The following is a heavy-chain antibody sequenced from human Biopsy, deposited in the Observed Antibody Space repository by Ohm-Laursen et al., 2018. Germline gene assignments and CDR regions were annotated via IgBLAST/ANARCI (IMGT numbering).Heavy chain of an antibody. V-gene: IGHV2-70*04. CDR2: FDWDDDK. CDR1: GLSLSSSGMR. Sequence: TQTLTHPRCLSGLSLSSSGMRKRWVPQPPGRARECLGCFDWDDDKFYSPSLETRLSLSKDTTATQVALTLADGDPEDTAAYYGARTRAHNFGALEFWGQGTLVTVSS. D-gene: IGHD1-1*01. CDR3: ARTRAHNFGALEF. J-gene: IGHJ4*01.